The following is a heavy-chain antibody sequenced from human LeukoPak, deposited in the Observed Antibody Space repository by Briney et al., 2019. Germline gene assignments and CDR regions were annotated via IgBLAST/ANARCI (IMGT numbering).Heavy chain of an antibody. D-gene: IGHD3-22*01. CDR3: ARAPPTDYYDSSGYSPFDY. J-gene: IGHJ4*02. V-gene: IGHV4-31*03. CDR1: GGSISRGGYY. CDR2: IYYSGSI. Sequence: SQTLSLTCTVSGGSISRGGYYWSWIRQHPGKGLEWIGYIYYSGSIYYNPSLKSRVTISVDTSKNQFSLKLSSVTAADTAVYYCARAPPTDYYDSSGYSPFDYWGQGTLVTVSS.